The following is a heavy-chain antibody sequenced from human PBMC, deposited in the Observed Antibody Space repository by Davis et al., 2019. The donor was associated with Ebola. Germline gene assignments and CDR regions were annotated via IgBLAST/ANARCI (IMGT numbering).Heavy chain of an antibody. J-gene: IGHJ4*02. CDR3: SRESLYSGTYYSDY. CDR1: GFTFSSYA. D-gene: IGHD1-26*01. V-gene: IGHV3-30-3*01. Sequence: PGGSLRLSCAASGFTFSSYAMHWVRQAPGKGLEWVAVISYDGSNKYYADSVMGRFTVSRDNAKNTLFLQMDSLGVEDTAVYYCSRESLYSGTYYSDYWGQGTLVTVSS. CDR2: ISYDGSNK.